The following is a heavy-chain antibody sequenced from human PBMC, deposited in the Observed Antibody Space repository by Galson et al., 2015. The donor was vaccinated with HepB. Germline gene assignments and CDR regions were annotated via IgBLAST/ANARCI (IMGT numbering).Heavy chain of an antibody. V-gene: IGHV3-7*01. CDR3: ARGGLGYCSGGSCYSPNDAFDI. Sequence: SLRLSCAASGFTFSSYWMSWVRQAPGKGLEWVANIKQDGSEKYYVDSVKGRFTISRDNAKNSLYLQMNSLRAEDTAVYYCARGGLGYCSGGSCYSPNDAFDIWGQGTMVTVSS. CDR1: GFTFSSYW. CDR2: IKQDGSEK. D-gene: IGHD2-15*01. J-gene: IGHJ3*02.